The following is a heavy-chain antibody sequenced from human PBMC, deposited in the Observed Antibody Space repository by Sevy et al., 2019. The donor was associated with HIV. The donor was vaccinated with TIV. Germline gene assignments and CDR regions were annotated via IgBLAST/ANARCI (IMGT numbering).Heavy chain of an antibody. Sequence: GESLKISCKGSGYGFTSYWIGWVRQMPGKGLEWMGTIYPGDSDIRYSPSFQGQVTISADKSINTAYLQWSSLKASDTAMYFCARRGYDSSGYPQYYFDYWGQGTLVTVSS. CDR3: ARRGYDSSGYPQYYFDY. V-gene: IGHV5-51*01. CDR1: GYGFTSYW. J-gene: IGHJ4*02. CDR2: IYPGDSDI. D-gene: IGHD3-22*01.